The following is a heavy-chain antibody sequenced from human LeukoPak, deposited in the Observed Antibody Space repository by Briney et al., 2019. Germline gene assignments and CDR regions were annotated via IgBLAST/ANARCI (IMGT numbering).Heavy chain of an antibody. J-gene: IGHJ5*02. Sequence: GGSLRLSCAASGFTFSSYSMNWVRQAPGKGLEWVSAIGGSGGNTYYADSMKGRFTISRDNSKNTPYLQMNSLRAEDTAVYYCAKGGLGYCSSASCYGFPFDPWGQGTLVTVSS. CDR2: IGGSGGNT. CDR1: GFTFSSYS. V-gene: IGHV3-23*01. CDR3: AKGGLGYCSSASCYGFPFDP. D-gene: IGHD2-2*01.